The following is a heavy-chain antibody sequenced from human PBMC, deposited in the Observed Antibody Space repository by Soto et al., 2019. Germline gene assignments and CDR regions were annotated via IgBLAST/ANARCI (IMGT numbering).Heavy chain of an antibody. J-gene: IGHJ4*02. Sequence: SETLSLTCTVSGGSISSDYWSWMRQPPGKGLEWIGYVYHSGSTNYNPSLKSRVTISVDTSKNEFSLKVSSVTAADTAVYYCARSLRGYSYGPFDYWGQGTLVNVSS. CDR2: VYHSGST. CDR1: GGSISSDY. V-gene: IGHV4-59*01. CDR3: ARSLRGYSYGPFDY. D-gene: IGHD5-18*01.